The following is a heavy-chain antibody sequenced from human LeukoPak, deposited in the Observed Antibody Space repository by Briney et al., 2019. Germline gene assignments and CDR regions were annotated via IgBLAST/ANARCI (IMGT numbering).Heavy chain of an antibody. CDR1: GFTFSSYG. CDR2: IRYDGSNK. CDR3: AKELYGITGTTSSGY. D-gene: IGHD1-20*01. V-gene: IGHV3-30*02. J-gene: IGHJ4*02. Sequence: GGSLRLSCAASGFTFSSYGMHWVRQAPGKGLEWLAFIRYDGSNKYYADSVKGRFTISRDNSKNTLYLQMNSLRAEDTAVYYCAKELYGITGTTSSGYWGQGTLVTVSS.